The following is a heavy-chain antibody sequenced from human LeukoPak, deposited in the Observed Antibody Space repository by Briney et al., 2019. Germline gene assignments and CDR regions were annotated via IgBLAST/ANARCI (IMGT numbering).Heavy chain of an antibody. CDR3: ARVAPIYSSSLYYLDC. D-gene: IGHD6-13*01. CDR2: IWYDGSNK. CDR1: GFTFSSYG. J-gene: IGHJ4*02. V-gene: IGHV3-33*01. Sequence: GGSLRLSCAASGFTFSSYGMHWVRQAPGKGLEWVAVIWYDGSNKYYADSVKGRFTISRDNSKNTLYLQMNSLRAEDTAVYYCARVAPIYSSSLYYLDCWGQGTLVTVSS.